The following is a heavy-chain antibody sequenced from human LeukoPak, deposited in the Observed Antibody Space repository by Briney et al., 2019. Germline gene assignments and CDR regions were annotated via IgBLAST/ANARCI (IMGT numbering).Heavy chain of an antibody. CDR3: ATERGGYSYGFH. CDR2: MNPNSGNT. V-gene: IGHV1-8*01. D-gene: IGHD5-18*01. CDR1: GYTFTSYD. Sequence: ASVKVSCKASGYTFTSYDINWVRQATGQGLEWMGWMNPNSGNTGYAQKFQGRVTKTRNTSISAAYMELSSLRSEDTAVYYCATERGGYSYGFHWGQGSLVIVSS. J-gene: IGHJ4*02.